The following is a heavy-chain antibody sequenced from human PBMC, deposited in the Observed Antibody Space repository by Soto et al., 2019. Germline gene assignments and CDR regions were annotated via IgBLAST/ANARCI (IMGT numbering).Heavy chain of an antibody. V-gene: IGHV3-48*03. CDR3: ARVAIDSWFDP. CDR1: GFTFSSYE. CDR2: ISSSGSTI. Sequence: EVQLVESGGGLVQPGGSLRLSCAASGFTFSSYEMNWVRQAPGKGLEWVSYISSSGSTIYYADSVKGRFTISSDNAKNSLYLQMNSLRAEDTAVYYCARVAIDSWFDPWGQGTLVTVSS. J-gene: IGHJ5*02. D-gene: IGHD2-21*01.